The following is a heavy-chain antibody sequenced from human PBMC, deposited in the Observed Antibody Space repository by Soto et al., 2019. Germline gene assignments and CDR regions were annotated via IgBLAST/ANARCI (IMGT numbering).Heavy chain of an antibody. D-gene: IGHD3-22*01. CDR2: ISAYNGNT. J-gene: IGHJ4*02. Sequence: ASVKVSCKASGYTFTSYGISWVRQAPGQGLEWMGWISAYNGNTNYAQKLQSRDTMTTDTSTSTAYMELRSLRSDDTAVYYCARATYYYESSGYYAYWGQGTLVTVSS. CDR1: GYTFTSYG. V-gene: IGHV1-18*01. CDR3: ARATYYYESSGYYAY.